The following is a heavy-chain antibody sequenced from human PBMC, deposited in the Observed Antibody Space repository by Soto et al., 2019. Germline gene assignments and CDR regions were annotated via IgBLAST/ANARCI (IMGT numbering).Heavy chain of an antibody. J-gene: IGHJ6*04. Sequence: EVQLVESGGGLVQPGGSLRLSCAASGFTVSSKYMSWVRQAPGKGLEWVSLIQSGGPTYYADSVKGRFTISRDTSENTVHLKMASLRAEDTAVYYWARDDVLCDGVRCYGVPLDVWAKGPRSPSPQ. D-gene: IGHD2-15*01. V-gene: IGHV3-66*01. CDR2: IQSGGPT. CDR3: ARDDVLCDGVRCYGVPLDV. CDR1: GFTVSSKY.